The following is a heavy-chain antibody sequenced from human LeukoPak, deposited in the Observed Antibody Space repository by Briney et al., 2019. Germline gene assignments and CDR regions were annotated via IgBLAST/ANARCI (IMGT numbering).Heavy chain of an antibody. CDR3: AKAARFVLYADAFDI. D-gene: IGHD2-8*01. CDR2: ISGSGGST. Sequence: GGSLRLSCAASGFTFSNYAMSWVRQAPGKGLEWVSAISGSGGSTYYAGSVKGRFTISRDNSKTTLYLQMNNLRPEDTAIYYCAKAARFVLYADAFDIWGQGTMVTVSS. J-gene: IGHJ3*02. CDR1: GFTFSNYA. V-gene: IGHV3-23*01.